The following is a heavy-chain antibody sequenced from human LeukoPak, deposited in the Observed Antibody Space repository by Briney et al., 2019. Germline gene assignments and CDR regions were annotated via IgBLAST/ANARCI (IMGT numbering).Heavy chain of an antibody. J-gene: IGHJ4*02. CDR2: IYYSGST. D-gene: IGHD3-16*01. Sequence: PSETLSLTCSVSGGSISRSDHYWSWIRQPPGKGLEWIGYIYYSGSTNYNPSLKSRVTISVDTSKNQFSLKLSSVTAADTAVYYCASSPLKLRLGELVWYFDYWGQGTLVTVSS. CDR3: ASSPLKLRLGELVWYFDY. CDR1: GGSISRSDHY. V-gene: IGHV4-61*08.